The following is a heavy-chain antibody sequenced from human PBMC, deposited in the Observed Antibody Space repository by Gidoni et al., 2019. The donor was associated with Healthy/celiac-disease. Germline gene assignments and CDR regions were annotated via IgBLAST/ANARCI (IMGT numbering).Heavy chain of an antibody. Sequence: QVQLVQSGAEVKKPGASVKVSCKASGYTFTGYYMHWVRQAPGQGLEWMGRINPNSGGTNYAQKFQGSVTMTRDTSISTAYMELSRLRSDDTAVYYCARSPGSINWNDEDYWGQGTLVTVSS. CDR3: ARSPGSINWNDEDY. CDR1: GYTFTGYY. V-gene: IGHV1-2*06. D-gene: IGHD1-1*01. J-gene: IGHJ4*02. CDR2: INPNSGGT.